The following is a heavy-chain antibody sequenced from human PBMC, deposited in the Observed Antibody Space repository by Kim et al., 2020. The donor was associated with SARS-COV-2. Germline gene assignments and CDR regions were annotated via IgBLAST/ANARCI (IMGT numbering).Heavy chain of an antibody. D-gene: IGHD6-13*01. CDR1: GYSFTTHW. Sequence: GESLKISCKGSGYSFTTHWIGWVRQMPGKGLEWMGLIYPDDSDIRYSPSFQGQVTISADKSISTAFLQWSSLKASDTAMYYCARRGFERGRAADRFDYWGQGTLVTVSS. CDR3: ARRGFERGRAADRFDY. J-gene: IGHJ4*02. CDR2: IYPDDSDI. V-gene: IGHV5-51*01.